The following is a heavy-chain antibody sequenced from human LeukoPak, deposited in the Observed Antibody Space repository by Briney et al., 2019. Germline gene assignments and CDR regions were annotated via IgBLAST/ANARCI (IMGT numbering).Heavy chain of an antibody. CDR2: INPSGGST. J-gene: IGHJ4*02. CDR3: TRPLSGSYSFAH. Sequence: ASEKVSCRASGYTFTSYYMQWVRQAPGQGLEWMGIINPSGGSTSYAQKFQGRVTMTRDTSTSTVYMELSSLRSEDTAVYYCTRPLSGSYSFAHWGQGPLVTVSS. V-gene: IGHV1-46*01. D-gene: IGHD1-26*01. CDR1: GYTFTSYY.